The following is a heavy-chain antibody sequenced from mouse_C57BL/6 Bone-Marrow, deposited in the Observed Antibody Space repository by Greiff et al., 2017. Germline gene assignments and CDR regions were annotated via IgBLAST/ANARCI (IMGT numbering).Heavy chain of an antibody. CDR3: ARVLWSFAY. V-gene: IGHV1-82*01. CDR1: GYAFRTSW. CDR2: IYPGDGVT. J-gene: IGHJ3*01. D-gene: IGHD1-1*02. Sequence: LVESGPELVKPGASVKISCKASGYAFRTSWLNWVKQRPGKGLEWIGRIYPGDGVTNYTGKFKGKATLTADKSSSTADMQLSSLTSDDSAVYFCARVLWSFAYGGQGTLVTVSA.